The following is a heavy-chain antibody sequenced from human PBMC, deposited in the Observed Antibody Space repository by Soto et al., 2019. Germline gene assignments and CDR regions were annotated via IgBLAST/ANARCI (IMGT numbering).Heavy chain of an antibody. CDR3: ARDSHPRLLWFGVRTTEYFQH. CDR1: GYTFTSYA. CDR2: INAGNGNT. Sequence: GASVKVSCKASGYTFTSYAMHWVRQAPGQRLEWMGWINAGNGNTKYSQKFQGRVTITRDTSASTAYMELSSLRSEDTAVYYCARDSHPRLLWFGVRTTEYFQHWGQGTLVTVSS. D-gene: IGHD3-10*01. J-gene: IGHJ1*01. V-gene: IGHV1-3*01.